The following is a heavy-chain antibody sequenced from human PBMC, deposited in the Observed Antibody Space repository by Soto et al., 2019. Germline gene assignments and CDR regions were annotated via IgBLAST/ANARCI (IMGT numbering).Heavy chain of an antibody. CDR2: IYNDGTYS. D-gene: IGHD3-10*01. V-gene: IGHV3-74*01. CDR1: GFIFKMYW. Sequence: GSLRLSCAASGFIFKMYWMHWVRQSPGKGLVWISRIYNDGTYSDYADSVRGRFTISRDNVNDTLYLQMNNLRAEDSGLYYCARGPRPISTGTGAYWGQGTQVTVSS. J-gene: IGHJ4*02. CDR3: ARGPRPISTGTGAY.